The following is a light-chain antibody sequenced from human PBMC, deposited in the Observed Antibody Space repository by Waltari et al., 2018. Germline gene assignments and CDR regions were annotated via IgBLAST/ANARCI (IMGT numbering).Light chain of an antibody. V-gene: IGKV3-11*01. J-gene: IGKJ4*01. CDR2: DAS. CDR3: QQRNTWPTVT. CDR1: HGGSIY. Sequence: RASHGGSIYLVWYQQKPGQAPRLLISDASNRATGIPARFSGGGSGTDFTLTISSLEPEDSAVYYCQQRNTWPTVTFGGGTKVEIK.